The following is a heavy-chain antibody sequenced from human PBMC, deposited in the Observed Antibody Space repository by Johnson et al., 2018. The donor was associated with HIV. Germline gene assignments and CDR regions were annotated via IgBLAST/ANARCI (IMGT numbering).Heavy chain of an antibody. CDR2: LWKDGSHK. J-gene: IGHJ3*02. Sequence: QVQLVESGGGLVQPGGSLRLSCAASGFTVSNYGMHWVRQAPGKGLEWVAVLWKDGSHKYYTDSVKGRFTISRDNSKNTVYLQMNSLRAEDTALYYCARDGAYSYFAFDMWGQGTMVTVSS. CDR3: ARDGAYSYFAFDM. V-gene: IGHV3-33*08. CDR1: GFTVSNYG. D-gene: IGHD5-18*01.